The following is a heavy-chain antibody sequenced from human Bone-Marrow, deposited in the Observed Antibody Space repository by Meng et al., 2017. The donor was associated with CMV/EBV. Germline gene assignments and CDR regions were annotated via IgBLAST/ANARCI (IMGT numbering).Heavy chain of an antibody. CDR2: ISYDGSNK. CDR3: AKVKPYSSSWHYIDY. Sequence: GGSLRLSCAASGFTFSSYAMHWVRQAPGKGLEWVAVISYDGSNKYYADSVKGRFTISRDNSKNTLYLQIHSLRAEDTAVYYCAKVKPYSSSWHYIDYLGQGTLVTSPQ. V-gene: IGHV3-30-3*01. CDR1: GFTFSSYA. D-gene: IGHD6-13*01. J-gene: IGHJ4*02.